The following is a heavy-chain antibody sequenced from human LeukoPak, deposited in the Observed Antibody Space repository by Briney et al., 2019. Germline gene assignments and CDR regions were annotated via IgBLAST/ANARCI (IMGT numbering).Heavy chain of an antibody. Sequence: GGSLRLSCAASGFTFSSYGMHWVRQAPGKGLEWVAVISYDGSNKYYADSVKGRFTISRDNSKNTLYLQMNSLRAEDTAVYYCAKVKIRTMTLDYWGQGTLVTVSS. CDR2: ISYDGSNK. D-gene: IGHD3-22*01. CDR3: AKVKIRTMTLDY. V-gene: IGHV3-30*18. CDR1: GFTFSSYG. J-gene: IGHJ4*02.